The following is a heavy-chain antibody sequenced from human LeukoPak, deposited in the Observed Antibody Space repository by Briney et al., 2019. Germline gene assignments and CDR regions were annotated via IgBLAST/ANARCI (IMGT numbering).Heavy chain of an antibody. Sequence: GGSLRLSCAASGFTLSSYAMSWVRQAPGKGLEWVSAISGSGGSTYYADSVKGRFTISKDNSKNTLYLQMSSLRAEDTAVYYCAKDGGSISTLLVDYWGQGTLVTVSS. D-gene: IGHD3-3*01. CDR1: GFTLSSYA. V-gene: IGHV3-23*01. J-gene: IGHJ4*02. CDR3: AKDGGSISTLLVDY. CDR2: ISGSGGST.